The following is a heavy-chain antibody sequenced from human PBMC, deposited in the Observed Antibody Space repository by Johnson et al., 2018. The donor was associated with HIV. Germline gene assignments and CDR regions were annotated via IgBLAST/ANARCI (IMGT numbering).Heavy chain of an antibody. CDR1: GFTFDDYG. Sequence: VQLVESGGGVVRPGGSLKVSCAASGFTFDDYGMSWVRQAPGKGLEGVAVISFDGNLKNYADSVKGRFSISRDNAKNSLYLQMNSLRAEDTAVYYCARAPGWNDVWGAFDIWGQGTMVTVSS. D-gene: IGHD1-1*01. CDR3: ARAPGWNDVWGAFDI. J-gene: IGHJ3*02. CDR2: ISFDGNLK. V-gene: IGHV3-20*04.